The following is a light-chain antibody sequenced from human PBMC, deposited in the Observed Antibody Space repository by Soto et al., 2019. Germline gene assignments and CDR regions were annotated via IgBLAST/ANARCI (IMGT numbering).Light chain of an antibody. V-gene: IGLV2-8*01. Sequence: QSALTQPPSASGYPGQSVTISCTGTSSDVGGYNFVSWYQQHPGKAPKLMIYEVNKRPSGVPNRFSGSMSGNTASLTVSGLQAEDEGDYYCSSYAGNNNRYVFGTGTKLTVL. CDR1: SSDVGGYNF. CDR2: EVN. CDR3: SSYAGNNNRYV. J-gene: IGLJ1*01.